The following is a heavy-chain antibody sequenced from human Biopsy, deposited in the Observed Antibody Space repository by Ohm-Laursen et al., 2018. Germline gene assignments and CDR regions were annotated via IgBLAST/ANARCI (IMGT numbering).Heavy chain of an antibody. CDR2: ISYDQITK. CDR3: GRSYGIMAAPVHL. V-gene: IGHV3-30*03. D-gene: IGHD3-16*01. J-gene: IGHJ4*01. Sequence: SLRLSCAATGFTFRTYGMHWVRLAPGKGLEWVAVISYDQITKHYADSVRGRFTISRDNSKNTLYLQVNSLRAEDTAVYYCGRSYGIMAAPVHLWGQGTLVTVSS. CDR1: GFTFRTYG.